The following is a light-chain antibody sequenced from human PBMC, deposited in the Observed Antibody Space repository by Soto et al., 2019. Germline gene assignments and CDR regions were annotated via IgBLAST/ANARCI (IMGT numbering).Light chain of an antibody. Sequence: QSALTQPRSVSGSPGQSVTISCTGTSSDVGGYNYVSWYQQHPGKAPKLMIYDVSKRPSGVPDRFSGSKSGNTASLTISGLQAEDEADYYCCSYRSSSTLVFGGGTKVTVL. V-gene: IGLV2-11*01. CDR1: SSDVGGYNY. CDR2: DVS. CDR3: CSYRSSSTLV. J-gene: IGLJ2*01.